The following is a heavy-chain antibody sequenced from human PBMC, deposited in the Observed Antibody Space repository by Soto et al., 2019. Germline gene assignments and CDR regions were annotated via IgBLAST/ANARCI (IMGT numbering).Heavy chain of an antibody. CDR2: ISAYNGQP. V-gene: IGHV1-18*01. CDR1: GYPFDTFG. D-gene: IGHD3-3*01. J-gene: IGHJ5*02. Sequence: QVQLVQSGAEVKKPGASVKVSCKASGYPFDTFGFNWVRQAPGQRIEWMGWISAYNGQPDYAQNFQGRVTMATDTSTNTAYMELRNLRSDDTAVDYCARDPHEFWSSYFFDPWGPGTLVTVSS. CDR3: ARDPHEFWSSYFFDP.